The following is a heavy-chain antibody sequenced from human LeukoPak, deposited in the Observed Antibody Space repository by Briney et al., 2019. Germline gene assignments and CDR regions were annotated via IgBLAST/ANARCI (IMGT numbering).Heavy chain of an antibody. V-gene: IGHV3-74*01. CDR2: INSDGTTT. CDR3: VRAPATVKFDP. Sequence: GGSLRLSCAASGFTFSNYWMHWVRQSPGKGLMRVSRINSDGTTTRYADSVKGRFTISRDNAKNTLYLQINSLRAEDTAVYYCVRAPATVKFDPWGQGTLVTVSS. D-gene: IGHD3-16*02. CDR1: GFTFSNYW. J-gene: IGHJ5*02.